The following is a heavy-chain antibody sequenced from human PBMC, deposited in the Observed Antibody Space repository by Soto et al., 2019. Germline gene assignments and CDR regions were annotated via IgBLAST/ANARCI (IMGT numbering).Heavy chain of an antibody. CDR3: ASITIFGVVRSAGDYHYGMDV. D-gene: IGHD3-3*01. CDR2: SIPIFGTA. V-gene: IGHV1-69*13. CDR1: VGTFSSYA. J-gene: IGHJ6*02. Sequence: AAVKVSCKASVGTFSSYAISWVRQAPGQGLGWMGGSIPIFGTANYAQKFQGRVTITADESTSTAYMELSSLRSEDTAVYYCASITIFGVVRSAGDYHYGMDVWGQGTTVTVSS.